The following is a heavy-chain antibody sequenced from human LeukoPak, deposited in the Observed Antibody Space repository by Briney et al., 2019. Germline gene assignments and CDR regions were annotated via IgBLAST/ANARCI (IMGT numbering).Heavy chain of an antibody. J-gene: IGHJ4*02. CDR3: ARKIVVVSHFDY. V-gene: IGHV1-46*01. Sequence: ASVKVSCKASGYTFTSYYMHWVRQAPGQGLEWMGIINPSGGSTSYAQKFQGRVTMTRDMSTSTVYMELSSLRAEDTAVYYCARKIVVVSHFDYWGQGTLVTVSS. D-gene: IGHD3-22*01. CDR2: INPSGGST. CDR1: GYTFTSYY.